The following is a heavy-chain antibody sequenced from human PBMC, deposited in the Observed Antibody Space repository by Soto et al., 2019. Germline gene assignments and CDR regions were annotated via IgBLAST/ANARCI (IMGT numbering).Heavy chain of an antibody. Sequence: SETLSLTCTVSGGSISSSSYYWGWIRQPPGKGLEWIGSIYYSGSTYYNPSLKSRVTISVDTSKNQFPLKLSSVTAADTAVYYCARPASQWLVHDAFDIWGQGTMVTVSS. CDR1: GGSISSSSYY. CDR3: ARPASQWLVHDAFDI. CDR2: IYYSGST. J-gene: IGHJ3*02. V-gene: IGHV4-39*01. D-gene: IGHD6-19*01.